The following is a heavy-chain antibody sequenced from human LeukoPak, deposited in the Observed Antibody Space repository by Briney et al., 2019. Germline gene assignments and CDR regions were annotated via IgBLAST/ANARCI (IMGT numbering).Heavy chain of an antibody. CDR3: ARLCWGSQLAGFDS. J-gene: IGHJ4*02. CDR2: MRRGGNEI. Sequence: GGSLRLSCSASGFTFSTYWMSWVRQAPGKGLEWVANMRRGGNEIYYLDSVRGRFTISRDNAKNSLYLQMNSLRAEDTAVYYCARLCWGSQLAGFDSWGQGTLVTVSS. V-gene: IGHV3-7*01. CDR1: GFTFSTYW. D-gene: IGHD3-10*02.